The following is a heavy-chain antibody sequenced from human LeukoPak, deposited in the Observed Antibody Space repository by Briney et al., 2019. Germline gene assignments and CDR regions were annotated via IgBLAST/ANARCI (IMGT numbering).Heavy chain of an antibody. Sequence: PSETLSLTCTVPGGSISSGTYYWSWIRQPAGKGLEWIGRFYTSGSTNYNPSLKSRVTISVDTSKNQFSLKLSSVTAADTAVYYCARRAGAYSHPYDYWGQGTLVTVSS. J-gene: IGHJ4*02. D-gene: IGHD4/OR15-4a*01. CDR3: ARRAGAYSHPYDY. CDR2: FYTSGST. CDR1: GGSISSGTYY. V-gene: IGHV4-61*02.